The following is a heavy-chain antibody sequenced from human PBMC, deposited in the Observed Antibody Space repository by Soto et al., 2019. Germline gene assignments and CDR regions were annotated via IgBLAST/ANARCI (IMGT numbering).Heavy chain of an antibody. V-gene: IGHV4-59*01. J-gene: IGHJ6*02. D-gene: IGHD2-15*01. Sequence: QVQLQESGPGLVKSSETLSLTCTVSGGSISSYYWSWIRQPPGKGLEWIGYIYYSGSTNYNPSLKSRVTISVDTSKNQFSLKLSSVTAADTAVYYCARDCWGGGGSCYGMDVWGQGTTVTVSS. CDR2: IYYSGST. CDR3: ARDCWGGGGSCYGMDV. CDR1: GGSISSYY.